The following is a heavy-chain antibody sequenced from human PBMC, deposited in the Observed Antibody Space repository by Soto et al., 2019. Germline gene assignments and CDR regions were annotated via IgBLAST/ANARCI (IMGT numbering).Heavy chain of an antibody. J-gene: IGHJ3*02. V-gene: IGHV3-48*02. CDR3: ASRAHIAAALGAFDI. D-gene: IGHD6-13*01. CDR1: GFTFSSYS. Sequence: PGGSLRLSCAASGFTFSSYSMNWVRQAPGKGLEWVSYISSSSSTIYYADSVKGRFTISRDNAKSSLYLQMNSLRDEDTAVYYCASRAHIAAALGAFDIWGQGTMVTVSS. CDR2: ISSSSSTI.